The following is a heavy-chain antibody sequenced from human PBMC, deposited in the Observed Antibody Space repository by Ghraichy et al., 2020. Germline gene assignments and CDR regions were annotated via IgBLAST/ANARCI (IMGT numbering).Heavy chain of an antibody. CDR2: INHSGST. V-gene: IGHV4-34*01. CDR3: ARGRRGSSGWHYYYYMDV. D-gene: IGHD6-19*01. CDR1: GGSFSGYY. Sequence: SETLSLTCAVYGGSFSGYYWSWIRQPPGKGLEWIGEINHSGSTNYNPSLKSRVTISVDTSKNQFSLKLSSVTAADTAVYYCARGRRGSSGWHYYYYMDVWGKGTTVTVSS. J-gene: IGHJ6*03.